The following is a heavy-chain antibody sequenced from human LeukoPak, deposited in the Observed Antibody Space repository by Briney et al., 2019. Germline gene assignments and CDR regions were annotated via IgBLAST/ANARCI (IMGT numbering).Heavy chain of an antibody. Sequence: QPGGSLRLSCAAFGFTFSSHAMHWVRQAPGKGLEWVAVISYDGSNKYYADSVKGRFTISRDNPKNTLYLQMNSLRAEDTAVYYCAREADVPRFGELSGAFDIWGQGTMVTVSS. V-gene: IGHV3-30-3*01. CDR2: ISYDGSNK. CDR3: AREADVPRFGELSGAFDI. D-gene: IGHD3-10*01. CDR1: GFTFSSHA. J-gene: IGHJ3*02.